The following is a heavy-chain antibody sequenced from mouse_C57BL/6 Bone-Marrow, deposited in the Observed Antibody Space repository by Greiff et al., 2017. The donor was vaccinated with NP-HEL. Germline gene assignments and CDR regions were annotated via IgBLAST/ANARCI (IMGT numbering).Heavy chain of an antibody. CDR2: INPSTGGT. V-gene: IGHV1-42*01. CDR1: GYSFTGYY. CDR3: ARGEYYGSSCPAY. J-gene: IGHJ3*01. D-gene: IGHD1-1*01. Sequence: VQLKESGPELVKPGASVKISCKASGYSFTGYYMNWVKQSPEKSLEWIGEINPSTGGTTYNQKFKAKATLTVDKSSSTAYMQLSSLTSEDSAVYYCARGEYYGSSCPAYWGQGTLVTVSA.